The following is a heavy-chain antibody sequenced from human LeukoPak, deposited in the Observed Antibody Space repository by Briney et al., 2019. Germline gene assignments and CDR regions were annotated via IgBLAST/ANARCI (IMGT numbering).Heavy chain of an antibody. J-gene: IGHJ6*02. CDR2: NSSSGSTI. D-gene: IGHD3-3*01. V-gene: IGHV3-48*03. Sequence: GGSLRLSCAASGFTFSSYEMNWVRQAPGKGLEWVSYNSSSGSTIYYADSVKGRFTISRDNAKNSLYLQMNSLRAEDTAVYYCARARGLKVFGVVTPLSYGMDVWGQGTTVTVSS. CDR3: ARARGLKVFGVVTPLSYGMDV. CDR1: GFTFSSYE.